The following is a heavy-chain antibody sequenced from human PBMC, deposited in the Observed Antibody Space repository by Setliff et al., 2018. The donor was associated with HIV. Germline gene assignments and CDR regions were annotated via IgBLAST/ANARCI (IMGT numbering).Heavy chain of an antibody. CDR2: IYYSGDT. CDR1: GGSIKDYY. CDR3: ARGRQDSYYMDV. J-gene: IGHJ6*03. V-gene: IGHV4-59*01. Sequence: SETLSLTCTVSGGSIKDYYWSWIRQSPEKGLEWIGYIYYSGDTNYNPSLRSRVTISVGTSQNRFSLRLTSVTAADTGVYFCARGRQDSYYMDVWGKGTTVTVS.